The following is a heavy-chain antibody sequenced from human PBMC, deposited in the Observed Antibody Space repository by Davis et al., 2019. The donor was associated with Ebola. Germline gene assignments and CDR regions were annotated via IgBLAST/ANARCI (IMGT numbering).Heavy chain of an antibody. CDR2: INHSGST. V-gene: IGHV4-34*01. J-gene: IGHJ6*02. CDR1: GGSFSGYY. Sequence: SETLSLTCAVYGGSFSGYYWSWIRQPPGKGLEWIGEINHSGSTNYNPSLKSRVTISVDTSKNQFSLKLSSVTTADTAVYYCAKDLSGSYPSYGMDVWGQGTTVTVSS. CDR3: AKDLSGSYPSYGMDV. D-gene: IGHD1-26*01.